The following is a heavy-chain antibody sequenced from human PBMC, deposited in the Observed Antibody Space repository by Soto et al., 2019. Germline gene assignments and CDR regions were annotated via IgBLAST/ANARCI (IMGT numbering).Heavy chain of an antibody. V-gene: IGHV3-30*18. CDR2: ISYDGSNK. Sequence: GGSLRLSCAASGFTFSSYGMHWVRQAPGKGLEWVAVISYDGSNKYYADSVKGRFTISRDNPKNTLYLQMNSLRAEDTAVYYCAKDASGSYFDYWGQGTLVTVSS. J-gene: IGHJ4*02. CDR3: AKDASGSYFDY. D-gene: IGHD1-26*01. CDR1: GFTFSSYG.